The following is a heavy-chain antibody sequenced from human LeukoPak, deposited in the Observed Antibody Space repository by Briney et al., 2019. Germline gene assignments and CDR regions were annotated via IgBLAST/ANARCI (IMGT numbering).Heavy chain of an antibody. CDR3: AREHCSSTSCDTFDY. Sequence: ASVKVSCKASGYTFTSYDMHWVRQAPGQGLEWMGIINPSGGSTSYAQKFQGRVTMTRDTSTSTVYMELSSLRSEGTAVYYCAREHCSSTSCDTFDYWGQGTLVTVSS. CDR1: GYTFTSYD. V-gene: IGHV1-46*01. D-gene: IGHD2-2*01. CDR2: INPSGGST. J-gene: IGHJ4*02.